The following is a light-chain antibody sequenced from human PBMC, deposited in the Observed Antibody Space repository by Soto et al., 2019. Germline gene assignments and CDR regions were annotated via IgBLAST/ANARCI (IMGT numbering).Light chain of an antibody. CDR1: QSVSSY. Sequence: EIVLTQSPGTLSLSPGQRAILSCRASQSVSSYLAWYQQRPGQAPRLLIYGASSRPTGIPDRFTGGGSGTDFTLPISRLEPEDSAVYYCQQFGRSLPYTFGQGTKLEIK. V-gene: IGKV3-20*01. J-gene: IGKJ2*01. CDR2: GAS. CDR3: QQFGRSLPYT.